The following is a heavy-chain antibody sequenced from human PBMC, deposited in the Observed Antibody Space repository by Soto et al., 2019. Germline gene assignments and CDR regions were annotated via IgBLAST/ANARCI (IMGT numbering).Heavy chain of an antibody. D-gene: IGHD4-17*01. V-gene: IGHV4-59*08. J-gene: IGHJ2*01. CDR2: IYYSGST. CDR3: ARSDYGDIRRRGVWYFDL. Sequence: QVQLQESGPGLVKPSETLSLTCTVSGGSISSYYWSWIRQPPGKGLEWIGYIYYSGSTNYNPSLKSRVTISVDTSKNQFYLNLSSVSAADTAVYYCARSDYGDIRRRGVWYFDLCARGTLVTVSS. CDR1: GGSISSYY.